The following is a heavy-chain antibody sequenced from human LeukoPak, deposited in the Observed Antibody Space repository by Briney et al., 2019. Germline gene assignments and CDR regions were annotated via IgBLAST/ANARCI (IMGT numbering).Heavy chain of an antibody. V-gene: IGHV3-7*01. CDR1: GFTFSSYW. J-gene: IGHJ4*02. D-gene: IGHD3-3*01. CDR3: AREGDFWSGYFAY. Sequence: GGSLRLSCAASGFTFSSYWMSWVRQAPGKGLEWVANIKQDGSEKYYVDSVKGRFTISRDNAKNSLYLQMNSLRAEGTAVYYCAREGDFWSGYFAYWGQGTLVTVSS. CDR2: IKQDGSEK.